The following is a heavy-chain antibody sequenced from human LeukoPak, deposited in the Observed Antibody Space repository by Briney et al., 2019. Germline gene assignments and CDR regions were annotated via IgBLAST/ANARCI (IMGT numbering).Heavy chain of an antibody. Sequence: AGGSLRLSCAASGFTFSSYAMSWVRQAPGKGLEWVSAISGSGGSTYYADSVKGRFTISRDNSKNTLYLQMNSLRAEDTAVYYCAKNRSQTSGLEGWGQGTLVTVSS. CDR1: GFTFSSYA. V-gene: IGHV3-23*01. J-gene: IGHJ4*02. CDR2: ISGSGGST. CDR3: AKNRSQTSGLEG. D-gene: IGHD6-19*01.